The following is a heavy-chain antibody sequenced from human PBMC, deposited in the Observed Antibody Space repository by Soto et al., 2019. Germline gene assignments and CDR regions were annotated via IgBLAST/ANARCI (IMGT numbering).Heavy chain of an antibody. Sequence: QVQLQESGPGLMQPSQTLSLTCTVSGGSIGSGGYWWSWIRQHPGRGLEWIGVVSYTGNTKYNPSLKSRVNISVDTSTKPFSLKLSAVTAADTAVYYCARGTLVWGQGTLVTVSS. V-gene: IGHV4-31*03. CDR2: VSYTGNT. CDR1: GGSIGSGGYW. CDR3: ARGTLV. D-gene: IGHD2-2*01. J-gene: IGHJ4*02.